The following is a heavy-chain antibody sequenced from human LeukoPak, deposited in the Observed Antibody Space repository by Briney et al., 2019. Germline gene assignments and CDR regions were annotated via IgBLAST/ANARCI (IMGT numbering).Heavy chain of an antibody. Sequence: GGSLRLSCAASGFTFNSYNMNWLRQAPGKGLEWVSYISSSSRPIYYADSVEGRFTISRDDAKNSLYLQMNSLRAEDTAVYYCARDPTYYYDSSGYGEDYWGQGTLVTVSS. CDR3: ARDPTYYYDSSGYGEDY. CDR1: GFTFNSYN. CDR2: ISSSSRPI. V-gene: IGHV3-48*04. J-gene: IGHJ4*02. D-gene: IGHD3-22*01.